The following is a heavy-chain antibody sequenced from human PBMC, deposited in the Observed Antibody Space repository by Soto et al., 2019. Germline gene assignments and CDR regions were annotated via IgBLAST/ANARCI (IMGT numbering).Heavy chain of an antibody. V-gene: IGHV1-18*04. CDR2: ISSYNGNT. J-gene: IGHJ4*02. Sequence: QIQLVQSGAEVKKPGASVKVSCKTSGYTFTNYGVTWVRQAPGQGLEWMGWISSYNGNTNHVEKFQGRVTMTTDTSTSTAYLELRSLTSDDTAVYFCARFCSTNSCYYSYTPFFDYWGQGTLITVSS. D-gene: IGHD3-22*01. CDR3: ARFCSTNSCYYSYTPFFDY. CDR1: GYTFTNYG.